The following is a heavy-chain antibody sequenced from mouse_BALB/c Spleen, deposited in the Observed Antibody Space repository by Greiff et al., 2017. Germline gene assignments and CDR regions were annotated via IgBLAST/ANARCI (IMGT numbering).Heavy chain of an antibody. J-gene: IGHJ4*01. CDR1: GYTFTSYW. D-gene: IGHD1-1*01. CDR2: INPSNGRT. CDR3: ASLRYAMDY. V-gene: IGHV1S81*02. Sequence: VQLQQPGAELVKPGASVKLSCKASGYTFTSYWMHWVKQRPGQGLEWIGEINPSNGRTNYNEKFKSKATLTVDKSSSTAYMQLSSLTSEDSAVYYCASLRYAMDYWGQGTSVTVSS.